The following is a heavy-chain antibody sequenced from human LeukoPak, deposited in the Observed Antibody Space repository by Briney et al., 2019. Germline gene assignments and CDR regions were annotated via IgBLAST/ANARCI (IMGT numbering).Heavy chain of an antibody. CDR2: ISSSSSTI. Sequence: PGGSLRLSCASSGFTFSSYSMNWVRQAPGKGLEWVSYISSSSSTIYYADSVKGRFTISRDNAKNSLYLQMNSLRAEDTAVYYCARQNPLRDGYNSNDYWGQGTLVTVSS. V-gene: IGHV3-48*04. J-gene: IGHJ4*02. CDR3: ARQNPLRDGYNSNDY. D-gene: IGHD5-24*01. CDR1: GFTFSSYS.